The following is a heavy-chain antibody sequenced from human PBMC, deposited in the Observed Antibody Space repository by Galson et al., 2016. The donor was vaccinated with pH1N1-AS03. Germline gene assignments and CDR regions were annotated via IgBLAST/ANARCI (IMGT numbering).Heavy chain of an antibody. V-gene: IGHV3-7*03. Sequence: SLRLSCAASGFSFSASWMSWVRQAPGKGLEWVANIRQDGSEKYYVDSVEGRFTISRGNAKNSLYLQMNSLRDEDRAVYYCARGSPLNYYLDLWGRGTLVTVSS. CDR2: IRQDGSEK. CDR3: ARGSPLNYYLDL. D-gene: IGHD1-7*01. CDR1: GFSFSASW. J-gene: IGHJ2*01.